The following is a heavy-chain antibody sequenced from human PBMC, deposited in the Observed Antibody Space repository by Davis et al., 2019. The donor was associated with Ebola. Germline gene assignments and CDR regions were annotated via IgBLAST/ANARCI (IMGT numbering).Heavy chain of an antibody. D-gene: IGHD4-17*01. J-gene: IGHJ4*02. Sequence: GESLKTSRAASGFTFHRYEMNWVRQAPGKGLEWVANIKQDGSEIHYVDSVKGRFTISRDNTKNSLYLQMNSLRDEDTALYYCSRGGAVKFDYWGQGTLVTVSS. CDR1: GFTFHRYE. CDR2: IKQDGSEI. CDR3: SRGGAVKFDY. V-gene: IGHV3-7*01.